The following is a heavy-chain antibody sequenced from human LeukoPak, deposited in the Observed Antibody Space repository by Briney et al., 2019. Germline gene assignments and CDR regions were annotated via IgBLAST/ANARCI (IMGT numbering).Heavy chain of an antibody. CDR3: ARGGMSSYYDSGGYYSY. D-gene: IGHD3-22*01. CDR2: TSYSGST. J-gene: IGHJ4*02. CDR1: GGSISSYY. V-gene: IGHV4-59*01. Sequence: SETLSLTCTVSGGSISSYYWSWIRQPPGKGLEWIGYTSYSGSTNYNPSLKSRVTISVDTSKNQFSLKLSSVSAADTAVYYCARGGMSSYYDSGGYYSYWGQGTLVTVSS.